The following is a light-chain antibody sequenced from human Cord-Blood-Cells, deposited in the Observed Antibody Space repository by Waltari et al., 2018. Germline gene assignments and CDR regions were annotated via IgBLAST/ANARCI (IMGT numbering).Light chain of an antibody. J-gene: IGKJ1*01. CDR2: DAS. V-gene: IGKV3-11*01. CDR3: QQRSNWPT. Sequence: ETVLTQSPATLSSPPGESATLSCRASQSFSSNLAWYQQKPGQAPRLLIYDASNTATGIPARFRGSGSGTDFTLTINSLEPEDFAVYYCQQRSNWPTFGQGTKVEIK. CDR1: QSFSSN.